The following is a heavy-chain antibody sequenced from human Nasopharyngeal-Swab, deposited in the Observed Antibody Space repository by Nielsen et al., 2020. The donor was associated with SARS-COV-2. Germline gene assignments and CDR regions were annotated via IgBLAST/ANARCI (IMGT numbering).Heavy chain of an antibody. Sequence: GESLKISCAASGFNFDDYGMSWVRQAPGKGLEWVSHITWNGGSTVYADFVKGRFTVSRDNAKSSLYLQMNSLRADDAAVYHCARVLFLDDAFDVWGQGAMVTVSS. V-gene: IGHV3-20*01. CDR3: ARVLFLDDAFDV. D-gene: IGHD2-21*01. CDR2: ITWNGGST. J-gene: IGHJ3*01. CDR1: GFNFDDYG.